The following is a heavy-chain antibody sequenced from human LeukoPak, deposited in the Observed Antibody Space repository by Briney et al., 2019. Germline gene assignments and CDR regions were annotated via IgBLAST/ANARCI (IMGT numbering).Heavy chain of an antibody. Sequence: GGSLRLSCAASGFTFSNYAMIWVRQAPGKGLEWISAITNSGGSTHYADSVKGRFTISRDNSKSTLFLHMNSLRAEDTAVYYCAKGLYSYGNDAFDIWGQGTMVTVSS. CDR1: GFTFSNYA. CDR3: AKGLYSYGNDAFDI. D-gene: IGHD5-18*01. J-gene: IGHJ3*02. V-gene: IGHV3-23*01. CDR2: ITNSGGST.